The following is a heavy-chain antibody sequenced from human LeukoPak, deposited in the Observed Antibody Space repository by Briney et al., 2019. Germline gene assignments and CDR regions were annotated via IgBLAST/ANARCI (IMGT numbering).Heavy chain of an antibody. V-gene: IGHV3-23*01. CDR2: ISGNGAIT. Sequence: HPGGSLRLSCAASGFTFSNYGMSWVRQAPGEGLEWVSAISGNGAITYYADSVRGRFTISRDNSKNTVFLQMNSLRVEDTAVYYCARGILEWSPFDYWGQGTLVTVSS. J-gene: IGHJ4*02. D-gene: IGHD3-3*01. CDR3: ARGILEWSPFDY. CDR1: GFTFSNYG.